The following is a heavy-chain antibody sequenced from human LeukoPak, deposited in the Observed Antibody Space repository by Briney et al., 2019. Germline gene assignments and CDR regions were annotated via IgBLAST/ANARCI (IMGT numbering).Heavy chain of an antibody. CDR3: ARPSRPYCSSTSCYGPYNWFDP. Sequence: PSETLSLTCTVSGGSISSSSYYWGWFRQPPGKGLEWFGSIYYSGSTYYNPSLKSRVTISVDTSKKQFSLKLSSVTAADTAVYYCARPSRPYCSSTSCYGPYNWFDPWGQGTLVTVSS. D-gene: IGHD2-2*01. V-gene: IGHV4-39*01. CDR2: IYYSGST. J-gene: IGHJ5*02. CDR1: GGSISSSSYY.